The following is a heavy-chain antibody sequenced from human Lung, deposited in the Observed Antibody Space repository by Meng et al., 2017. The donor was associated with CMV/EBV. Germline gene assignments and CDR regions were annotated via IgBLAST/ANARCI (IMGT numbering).Heavy chain of an antibody. Sequence: GGSXRLSCAASGFTFRAYWMSWVRQAPGKGLEWVAIIKQDGSHKDYVDSVKGRFTISRDNAKESLYLQMSSLRAEDRAVYYCASYYVFWDLPEDWGQGTLVTVSS. CDR2: IKQDGSHK. D-gene: IGHD3-3*01. V-gene: IGHV3-7*01. J-gene: IGHJ4*02. CDR1: GFTFRAYW. CDR3: ASYYVFWDLPED.